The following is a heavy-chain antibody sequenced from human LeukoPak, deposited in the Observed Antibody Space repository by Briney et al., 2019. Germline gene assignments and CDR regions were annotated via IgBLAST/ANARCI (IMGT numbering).Heavy chain of an antibody. V-gene: IGHV3-21*01. CDR3: ARGRYDSSGYYSIFDY. D-gene: IGHD3-22*01. CDR1: GFTFSSYS. J-gene: IGHJ4*02. Sequence: PGGSLRLSCAASGFTFSSYSMNWVRQAPGKGLEWVSSITRSSNYIYYADSVKGRFTISRDNAKKSLFLQMNSLRAEDTAVYYCARGRYDSSGYYSIFDYWGQGTLVTVSS. CDR2: ITRSSNYI.